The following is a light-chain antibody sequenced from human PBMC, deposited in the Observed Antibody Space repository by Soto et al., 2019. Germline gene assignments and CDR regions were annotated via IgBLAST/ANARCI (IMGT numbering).Light chain of an antibody. V-gene: IGKV3-11*01. CDR2: DAS. J-gene: IGKJ1*01. Sequence: EIVLTQSPATLSLSPGERATLSCRASQSVYTYFAWYQQKPGQAPRLLIYDASNRATSIPARFSGSGSGTVFTLTISSLEPEEFAVYYCQHRSDWPRTFGQGTKVEIK. CDR3: QHRSDWPRT. CDR1: QSVYTY.